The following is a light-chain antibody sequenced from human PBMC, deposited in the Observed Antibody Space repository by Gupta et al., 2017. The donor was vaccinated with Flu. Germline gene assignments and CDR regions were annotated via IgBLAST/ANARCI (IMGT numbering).Light chain of an antibody. V-gene: IGKV3-20*01. J-gene: IGKJ1*01. CDR2: GAS. CDR1: QSVISTY. CDR3: QQYGSSPWT. Sequence: ERASLSCRASQSVISTYLAWYQHKVGQPPRLLIYGASTRATGIPDRFSGSGSGTDFTLTISRLEPEDFAVYYCQQYGSSPWTFGQGTKVESK.